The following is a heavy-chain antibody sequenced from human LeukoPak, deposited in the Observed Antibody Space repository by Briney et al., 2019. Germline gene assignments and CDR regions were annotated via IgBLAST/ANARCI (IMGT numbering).Heavy chain of an antibody. Sequence: SETLSLTCAVYGGSFSGYYWSWIRQPPGKGLEWIGEINHSGSTNYNPSLKSRVTISVDTSKNQFSLNLVSVTAADTAVYYCATYYVGVGGRGHWGPGTLVTVSS. CDR2: INHSGST. V-gene: IGHV4-34*01. CDR3: ATYYVGVGGRGH. J-gene: IGHJ4*02. CDR1: GGSFSGYY. D-gene: IGHD3-16*01.